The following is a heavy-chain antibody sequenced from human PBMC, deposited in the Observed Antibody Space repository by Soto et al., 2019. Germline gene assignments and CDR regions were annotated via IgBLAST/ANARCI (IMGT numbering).Heavy chain of an antibody. CDR2: IAGGGVPT. Sequence: GESLRLSCAASGFIFRDYSMNRVRQTPGKGLEWIAHIAGGGVPTYYADSVKGRFTISRDNSKNTLSLQMISLRAEDTAVYYCAKGQRNWYYTGYFGPWGQGTLVTVS. CDR3: AKGQRNWYYTGYFGP. J-gene: IGHJ5*02. CDR1: GFIFRDYS. D-gene: IGHD3-10*01. V-gene: IGHV3-23*01.